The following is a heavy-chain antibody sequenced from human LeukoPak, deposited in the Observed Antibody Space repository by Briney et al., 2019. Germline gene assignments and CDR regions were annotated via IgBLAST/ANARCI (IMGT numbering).Heavy chain of an antibody. J-gene: IGHJ4*02. CDR2: ISAYNGNT. V-gene: IGHV1-18*01. CDR3: ARDCTTTSCLQPFDY. D-gene: IGHD2-2*01. Sequence: GASVKVSCKASGHTFTSYGISWVRQAPGQGLEWMGWISAYNGNTNYAQKLQGRVTMTTDTSTSTAYMELRSLRSDDTAMYYCARDCTTTSCLQPFDYWGQGTLVTVSS. CDR1: GHTFTSYG.